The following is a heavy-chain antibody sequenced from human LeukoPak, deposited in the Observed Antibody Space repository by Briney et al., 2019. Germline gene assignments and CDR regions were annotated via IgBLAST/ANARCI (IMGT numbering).Heavy chain of an antibody. D-gene: IGHD4-23*01. CDR1: GYTFTSYY. V-gene: IGHV1-46*01. CDR3: ARDGTTVVKRDAFDP. J-gene: IGHJ5*02. Sequence: GASVKVSCKASGYTFTSYYMHWVRQDPGQGLEWLGIINPSGGSTSYAQKFQGRVTMTRDTSTSTVYMELSSLRSEDTAVYYCARDGTTVVKRDAFDPWGQGTLVTVSS. CDR2: INPSGGST.